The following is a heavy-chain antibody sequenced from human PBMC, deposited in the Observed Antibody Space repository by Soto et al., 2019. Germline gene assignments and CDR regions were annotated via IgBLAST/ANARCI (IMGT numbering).Heavy chain of an antibody. V-gene: IGHV2-5*02. D-gene: IGHD3-10*01. J-gene: IGHJ4*01. CDR1: GFSLSTSGVG. CDR3: AHMRAVTMVRAVITHYFDF. CDR2: IYWDDDK. Sequence: QITLKESGPTLVKPTQTLTLTCTFSGFSLSTSGVGVGWIRQPPGKALEWLALIYWDDDKRYTPSLKSRLTFTNDPSKTQVVLTITIMDPVDTAPYFCAHMRAVTMVRAVITHYFDFWGHGTLVTVSS.